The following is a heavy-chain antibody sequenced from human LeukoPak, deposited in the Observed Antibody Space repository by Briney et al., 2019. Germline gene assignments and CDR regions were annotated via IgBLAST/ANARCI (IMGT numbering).Heavy chain of an antibody. CDR1: GYTFTGHY. J-gene: IGHJ4*02. Sequence: SVQVSCKTSGYTFTGHYVHWVRRAPGQGLEWMGWINPNSGGTNYAQKFQGRVTMTRDTSISTAYMELTSLTSADTAVYYCARDHVPLVATTPNNFEYWGQGTLVTVSS. D-gene: IGHD2-8*02. V-gene: IGHV1-2*02. CDR3: ARDHVPLVATTPNNFEY. CDR2: INPNSGGT.